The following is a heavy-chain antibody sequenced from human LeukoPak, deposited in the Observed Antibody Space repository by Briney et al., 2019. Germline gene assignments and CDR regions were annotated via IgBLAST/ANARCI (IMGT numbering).Heavy chain of an antibody. Sequence: GGSLRLSCAASGFTFSSYAMSWVRQAPEKGLEWVSAISGSGGSTYYADPVKGRFTISRDNSKNTLYLQMNSLRAEDTAVYYCAKDTPYSSGWYGDAFDIWGQGTMVTVSS. CDR3: AKDTPYSSGWYGDAFDI. J-gene: IGHJ3*02. V-gene: IGHV3-23*01. D-gene: IGHD6-19*01. CDR2: ISGSGGST. CDR1: GFTFSSYA.